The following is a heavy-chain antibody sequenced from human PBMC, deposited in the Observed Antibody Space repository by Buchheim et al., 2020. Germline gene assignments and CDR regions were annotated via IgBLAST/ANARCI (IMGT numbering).Heavy chain of an antibody. V-gene: IGHV3-23*01. J-gene: IGHJ4*02. Sequence: EVQLFESGGDLVQPGGSLRLSCAASGLTFSYFAMRWVRQAPGKGLEWVSTVGASGADPFYADSVKGRFIISKDISPNTPYLQMNSLGTEDTALYYCSTGEGGGPDIYWGQGTL. CDR2: VGASGADP. D-gene: IGHD1-14*01. CDR1: GLTFSYFA. CDR3: STGEGGGPDIY.